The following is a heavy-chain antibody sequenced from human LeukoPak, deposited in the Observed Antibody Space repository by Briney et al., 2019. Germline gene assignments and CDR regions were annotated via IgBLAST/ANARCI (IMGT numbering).Heavy chain of an antibody. D-gene: IGHD2-15*01. CDR3: AKARYCSGGSCYLDY. J-gene: IGHJ4*02. V-gene: IGHV3-9*01. Sequence: PGRSLRLSCAASGFTFDDYAMHWVRQAPGKGLEWVSGISWNSGSIGYADSVKGRFTISRDNAKNSLYLQMNSLRAEDTALYYCAKARYCSGGSCYLDYWGQGTLVTVSS. CDR2: ISWNSGSI. CDR1: GFTFDDYA.